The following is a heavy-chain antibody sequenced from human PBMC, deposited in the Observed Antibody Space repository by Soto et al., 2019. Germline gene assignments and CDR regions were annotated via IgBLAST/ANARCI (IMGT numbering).Heavy chain of an antibody. CDR1: GGSFSGYY. Sequence: SETLSLTCAVYGGSFSGYYWSWIRQPPGKGLEWIGEINHSGSTNYNPSLKSRVTISVDTSKNQFSLKLSSVTAADTAVYYCARGHREMGYCGGDCYSSWFDPWGQGTLVTVSS. J-gene: IGHJ5*02. V-gene: IGHV4-34*01. D-gene: IGHD2-21*02. CDR2: INHSGST. CDR3: ARGHREMGYCGGDCYSSWFDP.